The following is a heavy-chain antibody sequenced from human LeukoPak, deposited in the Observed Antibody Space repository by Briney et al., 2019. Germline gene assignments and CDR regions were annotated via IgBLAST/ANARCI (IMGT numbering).Heavy chain of an antibody. V-gene: IGHV3-23*01. CDR2: ITGSGGFT. J-gene: IGHJ4*02. CDR1: GFLFSTYA. CDR3: VRSLDY. Sequence: GSLRLSCAASGFLFSTYAMNWVRQAPGKGLEWVSVITGSGGFTQYADSVKGRFTISRDNSKNTVYLQMNSLRVEDTALYYCVRSLDYWGQGTLVTVSS.